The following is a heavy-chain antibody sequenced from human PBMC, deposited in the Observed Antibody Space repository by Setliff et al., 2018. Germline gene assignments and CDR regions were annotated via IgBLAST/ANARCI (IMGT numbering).Heavy chain of an antibody. J-gene: IGHJ6*03. V-gene: IGHV3-23*01. CDR3: AKDNAYSSSWYYYYYYMDV. CDR2: ISGSGGST. D-gene: IGHD6-13*01. Sequence: WIRQAPGKGLEWVSPISGSGGSTYYADSVKGRFTISRDNSKNTLYLQMNSLRAEDTAVYYCAKDNAYSSSWYYYYYYMDVWGKGTTVTVSS.